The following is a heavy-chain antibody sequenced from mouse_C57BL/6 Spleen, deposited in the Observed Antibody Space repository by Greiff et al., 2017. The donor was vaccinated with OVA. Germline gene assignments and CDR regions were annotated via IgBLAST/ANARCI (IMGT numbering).Heavy chain of an antibody. V-gene: IGHV1-72*01. Sequence: QVQLKQPGAELVKPGASVKLSCKASGYTFTSYWMHWVKQRPGRGLEWIGRIDPNSGGTKYNEKFKSKATLTVDKPSSTAYMQLSSLTSEDSAVYYCARWGLLGRYYAMDYWGQGTSVTVSS. CDR3: ARWGLLGRYYAMDY. J-gene: IGHJ4*01. D-gene: IGHD3-1*01. CDR2: IDPNSGGT. CDR1: GYTFTSYW.